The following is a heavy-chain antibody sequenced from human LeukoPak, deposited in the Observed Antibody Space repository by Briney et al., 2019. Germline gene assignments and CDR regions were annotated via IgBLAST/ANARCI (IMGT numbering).Heavy chain of an antibody. CDR3: ARDLSTRYSDTSGYSPSDY. D-gene: IGHD3-22*01. CDR2: ISAYNGNT. V-gene: IGHV1-18*01. J-gene: IGHJ4*02. CDR1: GCTFSTYG. Sequence: GASVKVSCKASGCTFSTYGISWVRQAPGQGPEWMGWISAYNGNTYYAQKVQGRVTMTTDTSTNTAFMELRGLRSDDTAVYYCARDLSTRYSDTSGYSPSDYWGQGSLVTVSP.